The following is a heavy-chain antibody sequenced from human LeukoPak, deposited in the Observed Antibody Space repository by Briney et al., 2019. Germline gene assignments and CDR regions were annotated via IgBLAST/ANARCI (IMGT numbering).Heavy chain of an antibody. CDR3: ARAYSSGWYGVDFFDY. D-gene: IGHD6-19*01. CDR1: GGSISSSSYY. Sequence: PSETLSLTCTVSGGSISSSSYYWGWIRQPPGKGLEWIGSIYYSGSTYYNPSLKSRVTISVDTSKNQLSLKLSSVTAADTAVSYCARAYSSGWYGVDFFDYWGQGTLVTVSS. J-gene: IGHJ4*02. CDR2: IYYSGST. V-gene: IGHV4-39*01.